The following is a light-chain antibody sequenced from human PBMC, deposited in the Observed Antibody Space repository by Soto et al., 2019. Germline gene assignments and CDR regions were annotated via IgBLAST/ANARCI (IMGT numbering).Light chain of an antibody. CDR3: QQYNNWPRT. J-gene: IGKJ1*01. V-gene: IGKV3-15*01. Sequence: EIVMTQSPATLSVSPGERATLSCRASQSVSGNLAWYQQKPGQAPRLLIYGASTRATGIPARFSGSGSGTEFTLTISSLLSEDFAVYYCQQYNNWPRTFGQGTKAEIK. CDR2: GAS. CDR1: QSVSGN.